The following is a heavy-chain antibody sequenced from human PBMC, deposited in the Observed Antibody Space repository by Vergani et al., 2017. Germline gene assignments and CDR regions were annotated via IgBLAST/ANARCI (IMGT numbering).Heavy chain of an antibody. J-gene: IGHJ4*02. V-gene: IGHV3-48*01. D-gene: IGHD3-3*01. CDR1: GFTFSSYS. CDR2: ISSSSSTI. Sequence: EVQLVESGGGLVQPGGSLRLSCAASGFTFSSYSMNWVRQAPGKGLEWVSYISSSSSTIYYADSVKGRFTISRDNAKNSLYLQMNSLRAEDTAVYYCARDLRFLEWEGPPRTEFDYWGQGTLVTVSS. CDR3: ARDLRFLEWEGPPRTEFDY.